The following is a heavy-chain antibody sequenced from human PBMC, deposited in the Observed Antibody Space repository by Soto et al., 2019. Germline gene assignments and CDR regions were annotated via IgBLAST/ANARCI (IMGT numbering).Heavy chain of an antibody. Sequence: ASVKVSCKASGYTFTSYGISWVRQAPGRGLEWMGWISAYNGNTNYAQKLQGRVTMTTDTSTSTAYMELRSLRSDDTAVYYCAQVGYSSSWYWFDPWGQGTLVTVSS. CDR2: ISAYNGNT. CDR1: GYTFTSYG. D-gene: IGHD6-13*01. CDR3: AQVGYSSSWYWFDP. V-gene: IGHV1-18*01. J-gene: IGHJ5*02.